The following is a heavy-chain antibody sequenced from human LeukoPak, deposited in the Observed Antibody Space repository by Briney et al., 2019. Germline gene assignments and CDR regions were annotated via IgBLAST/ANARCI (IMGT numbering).Heavy chain of an antibody. D-gene: IGHD2-15*01. CDR1: GGSISSSSYY. Sequence: PSETLSLTCTVSGGSISSSSYYWGWIRQPPGKGLEWIGSIYYSGSTYYNPSLKSRVTISVDTSKNQFSLKLSSVTAADTAVYYCARLMDSWLALDDAFDIWGQGTMVTVSS. J-gene: IGHJ3*02. V-gene: IGHV4-39*01. CDR3: ARLMDSWLALDDAFDI. CDR2: IYYSGST.